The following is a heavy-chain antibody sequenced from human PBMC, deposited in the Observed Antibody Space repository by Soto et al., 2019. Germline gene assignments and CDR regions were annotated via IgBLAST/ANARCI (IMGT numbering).Heavy chain of an antibody. CDR1: GGSISSSSYY. D-gene: IGHD3-3*01. V-gene: IGHV4-30-4*08. J-gene: IGHJ6*02. Sequence: SETLSLTCTVSGGSISSSSYYWGWIRQPPGKGLEWIGYIYYSGSTYYNPSLKSRVTISVDTSKNQSSLKLSSVTAADTAVYYCARDKRITIFGVVIEGDPTDYYGMDVWGQGTAVTVSS. CDR2: IYYSGST. CDR3: ARDKRITIFGVVIEGDPTDYYGMDV.